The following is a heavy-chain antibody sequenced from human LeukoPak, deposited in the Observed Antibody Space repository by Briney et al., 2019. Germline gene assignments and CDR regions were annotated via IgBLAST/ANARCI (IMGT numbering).Heavy chain of an antibody. CDR3: ARFKEYGDYATHVDY. D-gene: IGHD4-17*01. Sequence: GASVKVSCKASGYTFTTYGISWVRQAPGQGLEWMGWTSAYNDKTKYAQKLEGRVTMTTDTSTSTAYMELSSLRSEDTAVYYCARFKEYGDYATHVDYWGQGTLVTVSS. V-gene: IGHV1-18*01. CDR2: TSAYNDKT. CDR1: GYTFTTYG. J-gene: IGHJ4*02.